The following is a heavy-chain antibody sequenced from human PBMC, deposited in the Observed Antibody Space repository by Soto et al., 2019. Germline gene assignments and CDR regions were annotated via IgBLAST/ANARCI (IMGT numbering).Heavy chain of an antibody. CDR3: AKENYVWGSYHIDY. Sequence: PGGSLRLSCAASGFTFSSYGIHWVRQAPGKGLEWVAVISYDGSNKYYADSVKGRFTISRDNSKNTLYLQMNSLRTEDTAVYYCAKENYVWGSYHIDYWGQGTLVTVSS. V-gene: IGHV3-30*18. CDR2: ISYDGSNK. CDR1: GFTFSSYG. J-gene: IGHJ4*02. D-gene: IGHD3-16*02.